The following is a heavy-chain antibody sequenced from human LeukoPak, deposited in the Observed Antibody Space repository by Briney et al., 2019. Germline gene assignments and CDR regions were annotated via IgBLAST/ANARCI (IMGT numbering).Heavy chain of an antibody. V-gene: IGHV3-49*03. CDR3: GRAPRPVAWNWFDP. D-gene: IGHD2-15*01. CDR2: IRSKTYGGTS. CDR1: GFSFGDYA. Sequence: GGSLRLSCTTSGFSFGDYAVVWFRQAPGMGLEWLGFIRSKTYGGTSEYAASLKGRFTMSRDDSKSMAYLQMNSLKIEDTAVYYCGRAPRPVAWNWFDPWGQGTLVTVSS. J-gene: IGHJ5*02.